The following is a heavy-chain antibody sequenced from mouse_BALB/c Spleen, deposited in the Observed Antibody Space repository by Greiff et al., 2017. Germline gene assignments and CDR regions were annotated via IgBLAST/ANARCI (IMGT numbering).Heavy chain of an antibody. CDR3: ARAFYGSSYAPFAY. CDR1: GFTFSDYY. J-gene: IGHJ3*01. Sequence: EVNVVESGGGLVKPGGSLKLSCAASGFTFSDYYMYWVRQTPEKRLEWVATISDGGSYTYYPDSVKGRFTISRDNAKNNLYLQMSSLKSEDTAMYYCARAFYGSSYAPFAYWGQGTLVTVSA. CDR2: ISDGGSYT. V-gene: IGHV5-4*02. D-gene: IGHD1-1*01.